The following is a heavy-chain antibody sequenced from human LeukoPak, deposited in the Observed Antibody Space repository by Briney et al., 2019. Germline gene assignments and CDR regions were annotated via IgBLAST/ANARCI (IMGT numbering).Heavy chain of an antibody. CDR1: GFTFSSYA. V-gene: IGHV3-23*01. J-gene: IGHJ6*02. CDR3: AKDLKGPKYGMDV. CDR2: ISGSGGST. Sequence: GRSLRLSCAASGFTFSSYAMSWVRQAPGKGLEWVSAISGSGGSTYYADSVKGRFTISRDNSKNTLYLQMNSLRAEDTAVYYFAKDLKGPKYGMDVWGQGTTVTVSS.